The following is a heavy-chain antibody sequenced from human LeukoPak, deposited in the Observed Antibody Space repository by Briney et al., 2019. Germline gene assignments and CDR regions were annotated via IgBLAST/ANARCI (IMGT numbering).Heavy chain of an antibody. V-gene: IGHV4-39*07. CDR3: GRTGKRRITLVRGATARVNWIDP. CDR2: IYYSGST. J-gene: IGHJ5*02. Sequence: SETLSLTCTVSGGSISSSTYYWGWIRQPPGKGLEWIGNIYYSGSTYYNPSLKSRVTISVDTSKNQFSLKVSSVTAADTAVYYCGRTGKRRITLVRGATARVNWIDPWGQGTLVTVSS. CDR1: GGSISSSTYY. D-gene: IGHD3-10*01.